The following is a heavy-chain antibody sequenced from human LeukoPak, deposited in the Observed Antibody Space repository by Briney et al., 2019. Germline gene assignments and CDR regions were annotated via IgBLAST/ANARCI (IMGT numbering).Heavy chain of an antibody. CDR1: GDTLSNYP. CDR2: IMPMFGTA. J-gene: IGHJ5*02. CDR3: ARGPEIVVAGTTFGAYKWFHP. V-gene: IGHV1-69*13. D-gene: IGHD2-15*01. Sequence: ASVKVSCKSSGDTLSNYPVSWVRQAPGQGLEWMGEIMPMFGTANYAEKFQGRVAITADESTSTVFMELRSLKSEDTAVYYCARGPEIVVAGTTFGAYKWFHPWGQGTLLIVSS.